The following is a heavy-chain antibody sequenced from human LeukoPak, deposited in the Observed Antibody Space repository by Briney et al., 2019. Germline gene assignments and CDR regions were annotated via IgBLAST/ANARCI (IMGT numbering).Heavy chain of an antibody. V-gene: IGHV1-8*01. CDR1: GYTFTSYD. D-gene: IGHD3-10*01. Sequence: ASVKVSCKASGYTFTSYDINWVRQGTAQGHERMGWMNPNSGNTGYSQKFHDRVTMTRNTSTSTAYTAVSTLRYEDTGVYYCARGSWFGDIDYWGQGTLVTVSS. J-gene: IGHJ4*02. CDR2: MNPNSGNT. CDR3: ARGSWFGDIDY.